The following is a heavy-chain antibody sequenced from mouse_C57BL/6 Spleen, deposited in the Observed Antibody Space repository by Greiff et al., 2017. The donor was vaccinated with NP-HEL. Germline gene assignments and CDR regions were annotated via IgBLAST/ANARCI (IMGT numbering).Heavy chain of an antibody. D-gene: IGHD1-1*01. CDR1: GYTFTSYG. J-gene: IGHJ2*01. CDR3: ADYYGSSDY. V-gene: IGHV1-81*01. CDR2: IYPRSGNT. Sequence: VQLQQSGAELARPGASVKLSCKASGYTFTSYGISWVKQGTGQGLEWIGEIYPRSGNTYYNEKFKGKATLTADKSSSTAYMELRSLTSEDSAVYFCADYYGSSDYWGQGTTLTVSS.